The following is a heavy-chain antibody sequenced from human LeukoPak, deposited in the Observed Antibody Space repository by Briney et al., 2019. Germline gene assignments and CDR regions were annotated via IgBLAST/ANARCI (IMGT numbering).Heavy chain of an antibody. V-gene: IGHV4-4*07. D-gene: IGHD6-19*01. CDR2: IFTSGST. CDR3: ATIAVAGHFDY. CDR1: GDSIRSDY. Sequence: SETLSLTCSVSGDSIRSDYWSWIRLPAGKGLEWIGRIFTSGSTNYNPSLKSRVAISLDTSKNQFSLKLSSVTAADTAVYYCATIAVAGHFDYWGQGTLVTVSS. J-gene: IGHJ4*02.